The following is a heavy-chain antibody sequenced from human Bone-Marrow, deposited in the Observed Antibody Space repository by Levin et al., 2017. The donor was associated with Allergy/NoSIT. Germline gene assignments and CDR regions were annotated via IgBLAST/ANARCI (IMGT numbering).Heavy chain of an antibody. Sequence: GESLKISCKASGYTFTGYYMHWVRQAPGQGLEWMGWINPNSGGTNYAQKFQGRVTMTRDTSISTAYMELSRLRSDDTAVYYCASQGYSSGYLKNAEYFQHWGQGTLVTVSS. D-gene: IGHD3-22*01. V-gene: IGHV1-2*02. CDR2: INPNSGGT. J-gene: IGHJ1*01. CDR3: ASQGYSSGYLKNAEYFQH. CDR1: GYTFTGYY.